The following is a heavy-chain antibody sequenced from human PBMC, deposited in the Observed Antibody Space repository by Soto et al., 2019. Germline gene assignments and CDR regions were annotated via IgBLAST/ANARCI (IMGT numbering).Heavy chain of an antibody. CDR2: ISSGSSYI. CDR1: GCTFSTYT. V-gene: IGHV3-21*01. Sequence: PGGSLRLSCAASGCTFSTYTMNWVRQAPGKGLEWISSISSGSSYIYYAGSVKGRFTISRDNAKNSLFLQMNSLRADDTAVYYCARDILSGGAYPDSWGQGTKVTVSS. D-gene: IGHD3-10*01. J-gene: IGHJ5*01. CDR3: ARDILSGGAYPDS.